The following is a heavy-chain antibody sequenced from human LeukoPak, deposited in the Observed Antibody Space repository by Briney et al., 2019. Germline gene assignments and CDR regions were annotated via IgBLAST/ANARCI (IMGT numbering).Heavy chain of an antibody. J-gene: IGHJ3*02. CDR3: ARGTWIQLWLLAFDI. V-gene: IGHV4-59*01. CDR2: IYYSGST. Sequence: SETLSLTCTVSGGSISSYYWSWIRQSPGKGLEWIGYIYYSGSTNYNPSLKSRVTISVDTSKNQFSLKLSSVTAADTAVYYCARGTWIQLWLLAFDIWGQGTMVTVSS. CDR1: GGSISSYY. D-gene: IGHD5-18*01.